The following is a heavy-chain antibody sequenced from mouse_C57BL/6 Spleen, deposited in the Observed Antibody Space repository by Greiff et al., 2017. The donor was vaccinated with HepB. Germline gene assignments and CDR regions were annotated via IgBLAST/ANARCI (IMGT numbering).Heavy chain of an antibody. V-gene: IGHV1-15*01. Sequence: QVQLQQSGAELVRPGASVTLSCKASGYTFTDYEMHWVKQTPVHGLEWIGAIDPETGGTAYNQKFKGKAILTADKSSSTAYMELRSLTSEDSAVYYCTRRWLLASTAMDYWGQGTSVTVSS. CDR3: TRRWLLASTAMDY. CDR1: GYTFTDYE. J-gene: IGHJ4*01. D-gene: IGHD2-3*01. CDR2: IDPETGGT.